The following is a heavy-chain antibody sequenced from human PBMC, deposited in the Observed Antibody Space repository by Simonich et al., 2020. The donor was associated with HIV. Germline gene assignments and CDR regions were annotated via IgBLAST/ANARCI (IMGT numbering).Heavy chain of an antibody. Sequence: KLVESGGGLVRPGGSVKRSFAAAGVTFSGSAMNWGRQDPGKGLGWVCRIRSRANRHATENAASVKGMFTISRDDSKNTAYLQMNRLKTEDAAVDYCNKGVYNSGWNGVDVWGQGTTVTVSS. CDR2: IRSRANRHAT. J-gene: IGHJ6*02. V-gene: IGHV3-73*02. CDR3: NKGVYNSGWNGVDV. D-gene: IGHD6-19*01. CDR1: GVTFSGSA.